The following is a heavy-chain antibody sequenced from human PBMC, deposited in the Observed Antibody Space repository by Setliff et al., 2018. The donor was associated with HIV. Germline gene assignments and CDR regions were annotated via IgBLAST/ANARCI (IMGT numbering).Heavy chain of an antibody. CDR2: MNPNSGNT. V-gene: IGHV1-8*02. CDR1: GGRFRTYA. Sequence: ASVKVSCKASGGRFRTYAINWVRQATGQGLEWMGWMNPNSGNTGYAQKFQGRVTMTRDTSISTAYMELNNLKFEDTAVYYCARARRDSYDRGRRNHYYIDVWGKGTTVTV. D-gene: IGHD3-22*01. J-gene: IGHJ6*03. CDR3: ARARRDSYDRGRRNHYYIDV.